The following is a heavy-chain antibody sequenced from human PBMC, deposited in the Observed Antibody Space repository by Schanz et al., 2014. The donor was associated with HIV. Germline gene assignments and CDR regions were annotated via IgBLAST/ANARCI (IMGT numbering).Heavy chain of an antibody. CDR3: AKDRSSSTYKYNGLDV. Sequence: QVQLVESGGGVVRPGRSLRLSCTATGFTFNVYGMHWVRQAPGKGLEWVARISPDGDTQHYADSLKGRFTISRDDSKNTLYLQMNRLRAEDTAVYYCAKDRSSSTYKYNGLDVWGQGTTVTVSS. CDR2: ISPDGDTQ. V-gene: IGHV3-30*18. CDR1: GFTFNVYG. D-gene: IGHD6-6*01. J-gene: IGHJ6*02.